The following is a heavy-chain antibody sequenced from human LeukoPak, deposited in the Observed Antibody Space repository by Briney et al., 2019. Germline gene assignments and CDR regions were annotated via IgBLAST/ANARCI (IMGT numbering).Heavy chain of an antibody. D-gene: IGHD1-1*01. Sequence: GGSLRLSCAASRFTFSSYSMNWVRQAPGKGLEWVSSISSSSSYIYYADSVKGRFTISRDNAKNSLYLQMNSLRAEDTAVYYCAREGTDYYYMDVWGKGTTVTVSS. CDR3: AREGTDYYYMDV. CDR2: ISSSSSYI. CDR1: RFTFSSYS. V-gene: IGHV3-21*01. J-gene: IGHJ6*03.